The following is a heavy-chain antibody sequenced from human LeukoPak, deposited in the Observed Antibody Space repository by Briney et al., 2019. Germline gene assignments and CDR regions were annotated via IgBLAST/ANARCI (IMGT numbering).Heavy chain of an antibody. D-gene: IGHD2-2*01. Sequence: GGSLRLSCAASGFTFNTYAMTWVRQVPGKGMEWVSTISSGGSTYYADSVKGRFTISRDNSKDTLYLQMNSLRVEDTAAYYCAGGGYCSSTSCYVHFDYWGQGILVTVSS. V-gene: IGHV3-23*01. CDR1: GFTFNTYA. CDR2: ISSGGST. J-gene: IGHJ4*02. CDR3: AGGGYCSSTSCYVHFDY.